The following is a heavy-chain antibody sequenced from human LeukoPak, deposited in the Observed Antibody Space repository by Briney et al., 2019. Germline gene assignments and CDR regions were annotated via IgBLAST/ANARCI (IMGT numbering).Heavy chain of an antibody. CDR2: IYYSGST. CDR1: GGFMSSYY. J-gene: IGHJ3*02. V-gene: IGHV4-59*01. CDR3: ARGPTRDDVFDI. Sequence: SETLSLTCTVSGGFMSSYYWSWIRQPPGKGLEWIGYIYYSGSTNYNPSLKSRVTISVDTSKNQFSLRLSSVTAADTAVYYCARGPTRDDVFDIWGQGTMVTVSS.